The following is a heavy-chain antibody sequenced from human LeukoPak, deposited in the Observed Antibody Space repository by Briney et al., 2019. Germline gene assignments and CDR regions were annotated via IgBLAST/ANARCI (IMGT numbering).Heavy chain of an antibody. CDR2: ISGSGGST. D-gene: IGHD4-23*01. CDR3: AKVGLRWKYYFDY. Sequence: GGSLRLSCAASGFTFSSYAMSWVRQAPGKGLEWVSAISGSGGSTYYADSVKSRFTISRDNSKNTLYLQMNSLRAEDTAVYYCAKVGLRWKYYFDYWGQGTLVTVSS. V-gene: IGHV3-23*01. J-gene: IGHJ4*02. CDR1: GFTFSSYA.